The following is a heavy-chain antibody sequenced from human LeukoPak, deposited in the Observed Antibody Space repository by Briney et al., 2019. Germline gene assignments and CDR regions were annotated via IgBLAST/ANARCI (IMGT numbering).Heavy chain of an antibody. V-gene: IGHV4-38-2*01. D-gene: IGHD2-2*01. CDR1: GYSISSGYY. CDR2: IYHSGST. CDR3: ARHPPPNIVVVPAASLHAFGI. Sequence: PSETLPLTCAVSGYSISSGYYWGWIRQPPGKGLEWIGSIYHSGSTYYNPSLKSRVTISVDTSKNQFSLKLSSVTAADTAVYYCARHPPPNIVVVPAASLHAFGIWGQGTMVTVSS. J-gene: IGHJ3*02.